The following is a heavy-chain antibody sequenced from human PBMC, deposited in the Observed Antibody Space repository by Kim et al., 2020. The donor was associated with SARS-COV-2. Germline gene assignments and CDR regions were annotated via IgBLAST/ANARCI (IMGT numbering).Heavy chain of an antibody. J-gene: IGHJ4*02. CDR1: GFSFSQAW. CDR2: IKTKSDAGTI. Sequence: GGSLRLSCATSGFSFSQAWMSWVRQAPGKGLEWVGRIKTKSDAGTIEYAALVKDRFTISRDDSTSMLYLQMDSLKTEDTGVYYCTTSFDYWGQGVPVTVSS. CDR3: TTSFDY. V-gene: IGHV3-15*01.